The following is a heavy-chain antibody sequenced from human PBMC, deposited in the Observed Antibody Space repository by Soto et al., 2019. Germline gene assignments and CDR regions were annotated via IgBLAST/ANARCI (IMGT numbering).Heavy chain of an antibody. D-gene: IGHD5-12*01. CDR2: INPNSGVT. CDR1: GDSFNDYY. CDR3: ARESGGATATLDYYYFYMDV. J-gene: IGHJ6*03. V-gene: IGHV1-2*02. Sequence: QVQLVQSGAEVRKPGASVTVSCRSSGDSFNDYYIHWVRQAPGQGLEWMGWINPNSGVTKYAQKFQGGVRRARDTSIRTVYMQLSRLRSDDTAVYYCARESGGATATLDYYYFYMDVWGTGTTVTVSS.